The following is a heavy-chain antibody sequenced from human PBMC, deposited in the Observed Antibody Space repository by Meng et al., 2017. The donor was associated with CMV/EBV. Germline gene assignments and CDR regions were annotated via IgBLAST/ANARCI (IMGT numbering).Heavy chain of an antibody. CDR3: ENPRNLAFDIVVVPAAIFFDY. D-gene: IGHD2-2*01. CDR1: GFTFSSYA. V-gene: IGHV3-30*04. CDR2: ISYDGSNK. J-gene: IGHJ4*02. Sequence: GGSLRLSCAASGFTFSSYAMHWVRQAPGKGLEWVAVISYDGSNKYYADSVKGQFTISRDNSKNTLYLQMNSLRAEDTAVYYCENPRNLAFDIVVVPAAIFFDYWGQGTLVTVSS.